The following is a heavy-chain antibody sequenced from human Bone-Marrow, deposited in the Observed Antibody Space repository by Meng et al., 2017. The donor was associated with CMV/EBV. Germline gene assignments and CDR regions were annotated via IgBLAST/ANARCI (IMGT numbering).Heavy chain of an antibody. D-gene: IGHD2/OR15-2a*01. V-gene: IGHV3-7*01. Sequence: GESLKISCAASGFTFSNYWMSWVRQAPGKGLEWVANIKQDGSETYYVDSVKGRFTISRDNAKNSLYLQMNSLRAEDAAVYYCARKLVTTFRFYYYYSAMDVWGQGTTVTVSS. CDR1: GFTFSNYW. CDR2: IKQDGSET. CDR3: ARKLVTTFRFYYYYSAMDV. J-gene: IGHJ6*02.